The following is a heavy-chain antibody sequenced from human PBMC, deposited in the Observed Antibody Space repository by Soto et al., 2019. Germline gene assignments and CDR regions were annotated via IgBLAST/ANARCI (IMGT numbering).Heavy chain of an antibody. J-gene: IGHJ4*02. Sequence: WETLSLTCTVSNFSVLTSIYYWAWIRQPPGKGLEWVGTVYYTGTTYYNPSLQSRVTISIDTSKNQFSLNLNSVTAADTAVYYCARNWNLALVPAAYFDSWGQGTLVTVSS. V-gene: IGHV4-39*01. CDR1: NFSVLTSIYY. D-gene: IGHD2-2*01. CDR3: ARNWNLALVPAAYFDS. CDR2: VYYTGTT.